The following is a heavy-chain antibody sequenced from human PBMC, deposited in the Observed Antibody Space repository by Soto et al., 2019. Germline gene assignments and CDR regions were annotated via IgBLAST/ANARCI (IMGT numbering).Heavy chain of an antibody. CDR1: GFTFSSYG. D-gene: IGHD4-17*01. CDR2: ISYDGSNK. CDR3: AKDESTVTTIDY. V-gene: IGHV3-30*18. J-gene: IGHJ4*02. Sequence: PGVSLRLSCAASGFTFSSYGMHWVRQAPGKGLEWVAVISYDGSNKYYADSVKGRLTISRDNSKNTLYLQMNSLRAEDTAVYYCAKDESTVTTIDYWGQGTLVTVSS.